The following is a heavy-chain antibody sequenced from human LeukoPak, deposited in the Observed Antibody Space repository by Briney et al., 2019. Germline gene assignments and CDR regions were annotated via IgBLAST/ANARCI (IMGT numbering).Heavy chain of an antibody. Sequence: SETLSLTCAVSGYSISSGYYWGWIRQPPGKGLEWIGSIYHSGSTYYNPSLKSRATISVDTSKNQFSLKLSSVTAADTAVYYCARGGGYYNYWSQGTLVTVSS. CDR2: IYHSGST. J-gene: IGHJ4*02. V-gene: IGHV4-38-2*01. D-gene: IGHD3-3*01. CDR3: ARGGGYYNY. CDR1: GYSISSGYY.